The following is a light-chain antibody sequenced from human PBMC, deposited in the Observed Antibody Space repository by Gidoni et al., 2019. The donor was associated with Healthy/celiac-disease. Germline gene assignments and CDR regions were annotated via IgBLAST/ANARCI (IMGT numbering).Light chain of an antibody. J-gene: IGKJ4*01. CDR1: QGLSSG. CDR3: QQANNFPPLT. V-gene: IGKV1D-12*01. Sequence: EIQMTQPHSSVSASVGDRVTITCRASQGLSSGLAWSQQKPGKAPKLLIYAASSLQSGVPSRFSGSGSGTEFTLTISSLQPEDFATYYCQQANNFPPLTFGGGTKVEIK. CDR2: AAS.